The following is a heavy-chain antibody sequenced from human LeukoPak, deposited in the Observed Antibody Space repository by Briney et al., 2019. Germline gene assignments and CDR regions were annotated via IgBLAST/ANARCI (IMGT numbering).Heavy chain of an antibody. CDR1: GGSISSSSYY. CDR3: ARWSSWFDP. CDR2: IYYSGST. Sequence: SETLSLTCTVSGGSISSSSYYWGWIRQPPGKGLEWIGSIYYSGSTNYNPSLKSRVTISVDTSKNQFSLKLSSVTAADTAVYYCARWSSWFDPWGQGTLVTVSS. J-gene: IGHJ5*02. V-gene: IGHV4-39*07.